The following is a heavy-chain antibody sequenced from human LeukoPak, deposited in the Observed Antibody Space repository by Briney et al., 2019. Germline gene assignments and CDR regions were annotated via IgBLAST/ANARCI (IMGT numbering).Heavy chain of an antibody. Sequence: PGGSLRLSCAASGFTFSSYAMHWVRQAPGKGLEWVAVISYDGSNKYYADSVKGRFTISRDNSKNTLYLQMNSLRAEDTAVYYCARDLIFRPPYGDYGVYWGQGTLVTVSS. CDR1: GFTFSSYA. J-gene: IGHJ4*02. D-gene: IGHD4-17*01. V-gene: IGHV3-30-3*01. CDR3: ARDLIFRPPYGDYGVY. CDR2: ISYDGSNK.